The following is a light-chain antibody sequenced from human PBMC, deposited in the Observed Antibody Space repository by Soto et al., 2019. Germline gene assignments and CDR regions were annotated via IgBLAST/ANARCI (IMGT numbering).Light chain of an antibody. CDR1: QTVSSY. CDR2: DVS. V-gene: IGKV3-11*01. Sequence: EIGLTQSPPSLSLFPWGSATVSCRASQTVSSYLGWYQHKPGQAPRLLIYDVSSRATGIPARFSGSGSGTDFSLTISSLENEDCAFYYCQQRKSWPITFGTGTKVDIK. J-gene: IGKJ3*01. CDR3: QQRKSWPIT.